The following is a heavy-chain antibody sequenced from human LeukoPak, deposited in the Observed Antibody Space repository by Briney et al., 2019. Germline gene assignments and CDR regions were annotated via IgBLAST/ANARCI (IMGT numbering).Heavy chain of an antibody. D-gene: IGHD1-1*01. CDR1: EFSLRSYS. J-gene: IGHJ3*02. V-gene: IGHV3-48*01. CDR3: ARVLLERPGIYSFDM. CDR2: INSGSSTI. Sequence: PGGSLRLSCGASEFSLRSYSMDWVRQAPGKGLEWVSHINSGSSTIYYADSVKGRFTISRDNAGNSLYLHMNSLRAEDTAVYYCARVLLERPGIYSFDMWGQGTMVTVSS.